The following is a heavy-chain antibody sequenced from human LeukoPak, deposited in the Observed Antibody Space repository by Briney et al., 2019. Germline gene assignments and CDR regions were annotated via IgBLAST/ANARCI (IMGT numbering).Heavy chain of an antibody. CDR3: ARDLTFGGVIAY. D-gene: IGHD3-16*02. Sequence: GASVKVSCKASGYTFSSYGISWVRQAPGQGLEWMAWITAYNGNRYYAQKFQGRVTMTTDTSTSTAYMELRSLRSDDTAVYYCARDLTFGGVIAYWGQETLVTVSS. CDR1: GYTFSSYG. CDR2: ITAYNGNR. V-gene: IGHV1-18*01. J-gene: IGHJ4*02.